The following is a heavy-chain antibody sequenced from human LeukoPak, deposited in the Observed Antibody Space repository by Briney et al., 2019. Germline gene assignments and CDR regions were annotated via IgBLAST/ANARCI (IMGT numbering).Heavy chain of an antibody. CDR1: GYTLTGYY. V-gene: IGHV1-2*06. D-gene: IGHD5-18*01. CDR3: ARERGYSYGFPSGMDV. Sequence: AASVNVSCKASGYTLTGYYMHWVRQAPGQGLEWMGRINPNSGGTNYAQKFQGRVTMTRDTSISTVYMELSRLRSDDTAVYYCARERGYSYGFPSGMDVWGQGTTVTVSS. CDR2: INPNSGGT. J-gene: IGHJ6*02.